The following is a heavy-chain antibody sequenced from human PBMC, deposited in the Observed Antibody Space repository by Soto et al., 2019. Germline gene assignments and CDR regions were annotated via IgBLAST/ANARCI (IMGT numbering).Heavy chain of an antibody. CDR2: ISSSSSYI. CDR3: ARQPYCGGDCYLNAFDI. Sequence: GGSLRLSCAASGFTFSSYSMNWVRQAPGKGLEWVSSISSSSSYIYYADSVKGRFTISRDNAKNSLYLQMNSLRAEDTAVYYCARQPYCGGDCYLNAFDIWGQGTMVTVSS. V-gene: IGHV3-21*01. D-gene: IGHD2-21*02. J-gene: IGHJ3*02. CDR1: GFTFSSYS.